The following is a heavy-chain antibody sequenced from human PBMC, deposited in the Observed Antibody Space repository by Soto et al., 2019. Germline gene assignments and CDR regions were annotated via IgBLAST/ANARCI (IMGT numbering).Heavy chain of an antibody. V-gene: IGHV3-74*01. D-gene: IGHD3-10*02. CDR1: RGAFGAYW. CDR3: ASDVPHNWFDS. J-gene: IGHJ5*01. CDR2: INRDANDI. Sequence: EVQLVESGGGLVQPGGSLRLSCEASRGAFGAYWMHWVRQAPGKVLVWVSRINRDANDIIYADSVKGRFTASRDNAKNMVFLQMNRLRVEDTDVYYCASDVPHNWFDSWGHGTLVTVSS.